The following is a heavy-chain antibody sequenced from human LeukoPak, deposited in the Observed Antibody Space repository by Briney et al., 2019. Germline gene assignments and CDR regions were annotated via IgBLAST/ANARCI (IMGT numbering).Heavy chain of an antibody. J-gene: IGHJ1*01. CDR1: GFTFGNYV. CDR3: AKDVVLSGWDFVH. Sequence: GGSLRLSCAASGFTFGNYVMSWVRQAPGKGLEWVSSIRGDAGSTYYADSVRGPFTISRDNSKNTVYLQMNSLRAEDTAVYYCAKDVVLSGWDFVHWGQGTLVTVSS. D-gene: IGHD6-19*01. CDR2: IRGDAGST. V-gene: IGHV3-23*01.